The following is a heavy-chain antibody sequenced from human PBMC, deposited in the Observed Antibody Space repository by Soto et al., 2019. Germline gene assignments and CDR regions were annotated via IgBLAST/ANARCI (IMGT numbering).Heavy chain of an antibody. V-gene: IGHV3-48*01. CDR2: ISSSSSTI. CDR3: ARDGCSSTSCYVSAEYFQH. Sequence: GGSLRLSCAASGFTFSSYSMNWVRQAPGKGLEWVSYISSSSSTIYYADSVKGRFTISGDNAKNSLYLQMNSLRAEDTAVYYCARDGCSSTSCYVSAEYFQHWGQGTLVTVSS. J-gene: IGHJ1*01. CDR1: GFTFSSYS. D-gene: IGHD2-2*01.